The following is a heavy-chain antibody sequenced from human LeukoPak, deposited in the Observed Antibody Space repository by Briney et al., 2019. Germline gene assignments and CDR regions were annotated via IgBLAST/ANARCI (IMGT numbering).Heavy chain of an antibody. CDR3: ARDYYDRSGYYFNWFDP. CDR2: IYYSGST. D-gene: IGHD3-22*01. CDR1: GGSISSYY. V-gene: IGHV4-59*01. J-gene: IGHJ5*02. Sequence: PSETLSLTCTVSGGSISSYYWSWIRQPPGKGLEWIGYIYYSGSTNYNPSLKSRVTISVDTSKNQFSLKLSSVTAADTAVYYCARDYYDRSGYYFNWFDPWGQGTLVTVSS.